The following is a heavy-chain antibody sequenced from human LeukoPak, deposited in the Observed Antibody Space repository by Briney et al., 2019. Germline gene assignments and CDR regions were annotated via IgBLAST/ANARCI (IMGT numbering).Heavy chain of an antibody. CDR3: ARGLTIFGVVSHFDY. CDR2: IYYSGST. V-gene: IGHV4-31*03. D-gene: IGHD3-3*01. J-gene: IGHJ4*02. CDR1: GGSISSGVYY. Sequence: PSETLSLTCTVSGGSISSGVYYCSWIRQHPGKGLEWSGYIYYSGSTYSNPSLKSRVTISVDRSKNQFSLKLSSVTAADTAVYYCARGLTIFGVVSHFDYWGQGTLAIVSS.